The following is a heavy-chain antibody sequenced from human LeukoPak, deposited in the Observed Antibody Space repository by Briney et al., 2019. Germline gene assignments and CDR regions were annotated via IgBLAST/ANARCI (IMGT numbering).Heavy chain of an antibody. Sequence: SQTLSLTCTVSGGSISSGSYYWSWIRQPAGKGLEWIGRIYTSGSTNYNPSLKSRVTISVDTSKNQFSLKLSSVTAADTAVYYCAREKMNSGSSFSAFDIWGQGTMVTVSS. CDR1: GGSISSGSYY. CDR3: AREKMNSGSSFSAFDI. D-gene: IGHD1-26*01. CDR2: IYTSGST. V-gene: IGHV4-61*02. J-gene: IGHJ3*02.